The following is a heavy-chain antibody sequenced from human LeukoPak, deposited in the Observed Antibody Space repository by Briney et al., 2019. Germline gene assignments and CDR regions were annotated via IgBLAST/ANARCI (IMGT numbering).Heavy chain of an antibody. CDR3: AKADCSGGSCYRLGDWYFDL. D-gene: IGHD2-15*01. V-gene: IGHV3-23*01. J-gene: IGHJ2*01. Sequence: GGSLRLSCAASGFTFSSYAMSWVRQAPGKGLEWVSVISASGGRTSYADSVKGRFTVSRDNAKNSLYLQMNSLRAEDTALYYCAKADCSGGSCYRLGDWYFDLWGRGTLVTVSS. CDR1: GFTFSSYA. CDR2: ISASGGRT.